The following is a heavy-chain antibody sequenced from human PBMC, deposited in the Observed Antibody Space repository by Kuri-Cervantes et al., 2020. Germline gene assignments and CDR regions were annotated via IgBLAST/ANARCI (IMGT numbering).Heavy chain of an antibody. CDR1: GFTFSSYA. J-gene: IGHJ5*02. CDR3: ARGYCSSTSCYFIDGGPGWFDP. V-gene: IGHV3-23*01. D-gene: IGHD2-2*01. Sequence: GGSLRLSCAASGFTFSSYAMSWVRQAPGKGLEWVSAISGSGGSTYYADSVKGRFTISRDNAKNSLYLQMNSLRAEDTAVYYCARGYCSSTSCYFIDGGPGWFDPWGQGTLVTVSS. CDR2: ISGSGGST.